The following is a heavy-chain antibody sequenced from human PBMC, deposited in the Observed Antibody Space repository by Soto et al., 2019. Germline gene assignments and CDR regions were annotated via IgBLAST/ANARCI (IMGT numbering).Heavy chain of an antibody. J-gene: IGHJ4*02. CDR3: ARWNYDTTGYYKGALDY. V-gene: IGHV3-48*01. CDR1: GFTFNTYS. Sequence: ESGGGLVQPGGSLRLSCAASGFTFNTYSMNWVRQAPGRGLEWVSYISTSSSTIYYADSVKGRFTISRDNAKNSLYLQMNSLRAEDTAVYYCARWNYDTTGYYKGALDYWGQGTLVTVSS. D-gene: IGHD3-22*01. CDR2: ISTSSSTI.